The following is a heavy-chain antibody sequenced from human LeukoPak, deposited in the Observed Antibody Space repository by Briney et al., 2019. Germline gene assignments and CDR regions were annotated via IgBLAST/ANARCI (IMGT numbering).Heavy chain of an antibody. CDR3: VQGGHFDF. CDR2: INEGGSST. CDR1: GFSFSVFW. J-gene: IGHJ4*02. D-gene: IGHD3-16*01. V-gene: IGHV3-7*01. Sequence: PGRSLRLSCAASGFSFSVFWMTWGRQAPGKRPEWVANINEGGSSTYYVDSVRGRFTISRDNGKNLLFLEMNSLRADDTAVYFCVQGGHFDFWGQGAPVTVSS.